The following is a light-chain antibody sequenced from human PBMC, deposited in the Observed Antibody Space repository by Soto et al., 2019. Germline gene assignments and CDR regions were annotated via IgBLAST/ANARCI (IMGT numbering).Light chain of an antibody. CDR1: QSISSD. J-gene: IGKJ1*01. CDR3: QQYGTSRT. V-gene: IGKV3-20*01. CDR2: GAS. Sequence: EIVMTQSPATLSVSPGERATLSCRASQSISSDVAWYQQRPGLAPRLLIYGASTRTAGIPDRFTGSGSGTDFTLTISRLEPEDFAVYYCQQYGTSRTFGQGTKVDIK.